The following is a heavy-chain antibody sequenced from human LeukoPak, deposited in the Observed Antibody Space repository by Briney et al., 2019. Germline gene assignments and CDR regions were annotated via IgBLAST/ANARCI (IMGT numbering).Heavy chain of an antibody. CDR2: INLSGGI. V-gene: IGHV4-34*01. J-gene: IGHJ6*03. D-gene: IGHD2-2*01. CDR1: RGSPTGSY. CDR3: ARGDIVVVPAAMKNYYYYYYMDV. Sequence: TPETPSDTPAHPRGSPTGSYSSSICQRPRKRLEWMGQINLSGGINYNASLKCRATIAVDTSKNQCSLKLSSVTAADTAVYYCARGDIVVVPAAMKNYYYYYYMDVWGKGTTVTVSS.